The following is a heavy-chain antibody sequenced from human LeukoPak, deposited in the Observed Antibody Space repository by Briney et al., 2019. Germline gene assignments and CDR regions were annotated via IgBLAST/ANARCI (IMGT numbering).Heavy chain of an antibody. Sequence: SETLSLTCAVYGGSFSGYYWGWIRQPPGKGLEWIGSIYYSGSTYYNPSLKSRVTISVDTSKNQFSLKLSSVTAADTAVYYCARQSGGYYGSGSPDLYYYYMDVWGKGTTVTISS. V-gene: IGHV4-39*01. D-gene: IGHD3-10*01. CDR3: ARQSGGYYGSGSPDLYYYYMDV. CDR2: IYYSGST. J-gene: IGHJ6*03. CDR1: GGSFSGYY.